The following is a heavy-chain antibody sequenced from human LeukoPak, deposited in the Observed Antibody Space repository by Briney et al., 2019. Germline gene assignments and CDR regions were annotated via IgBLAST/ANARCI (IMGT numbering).Heavy chain of an antibody. CDR1: GYSFSSCW. D-gene: IGHD3-3*01. Sequence: PGESLKISCKGSGYSFSSCWIAWVRQMPGEGLEWMGIIYPGDSDTRYSPSFQGQVTISADKSISTAYLQWSSLKASDTAMYYCARHESSRGTIFGVAADYWGQGTLVTVSS. CDR2: IYPGDSDT. J-gene: IGHJ4*02. CDR3: ARHESSRGTIFGVAADY. V-gene: IGHV5-51*01.